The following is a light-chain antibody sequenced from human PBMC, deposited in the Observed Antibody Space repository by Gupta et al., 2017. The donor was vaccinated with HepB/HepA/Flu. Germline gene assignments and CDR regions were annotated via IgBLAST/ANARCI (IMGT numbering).Light chain of an antibody. CDR2: GAS. CDR3: QHYDYSIPLS. Sequence: EIVLTQSPGTLALSPGERATLSCRASQSFNSGYLAWYQQKPGQAPRLLIFGASSRATDIPDRFSGSGSGTDFTLTISRLEPEDFAVYYCQHYDYSIPLSFGGGTKVEMK. V-gene: IGKV3-20*01. J-gene: IGKJ4*01. CDR1: QSFNSGY.